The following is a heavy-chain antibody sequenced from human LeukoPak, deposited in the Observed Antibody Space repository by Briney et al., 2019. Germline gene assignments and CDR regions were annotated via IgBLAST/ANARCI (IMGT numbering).Heavy chain of an antibody. J-gene: IGHJ6*03. V-gene: IGHV3-13*01. CDR3: ARDQHYYYYMDV. Sequence: GGSLRLSCAASGFTFSDYDMHWVRQATGKGLEWVSAIGTAGDTYYTGSVKGRFTISRENAKNSLYLQMNSLRAGDTAVYYCARDQHYYYYMDVWGKGTTVTVSS. CDR2: IGTAGDT. CDR1: GFTFSDYD.